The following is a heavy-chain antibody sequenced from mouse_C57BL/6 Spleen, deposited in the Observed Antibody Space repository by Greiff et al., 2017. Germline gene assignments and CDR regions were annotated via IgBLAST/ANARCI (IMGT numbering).Heavy chain of an antibody. CDR2: IDPEDGET. Sequence: VQLQQSGAELVKPGASVKLSCTASGFNIKDYYMHWVKQRTEQGLEWIGRIDPEDGETKSAPKFQGKDTITADTSSNTAYLQRSSLTSEDTAVYYCASPITTVVATDYFDYWGQGTTLTVSS. J-gene: IGHJ2*01. V-gene: IGHV14-2*01. D-gene: IGHD1-1*01. CDR3: ASPITTVVATDYFDY. CDR1: GFNIKDYY.